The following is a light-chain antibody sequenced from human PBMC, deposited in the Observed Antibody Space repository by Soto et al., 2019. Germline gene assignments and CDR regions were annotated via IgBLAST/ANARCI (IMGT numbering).Light chain of an antibody. Sequence: SPMTPSPSTLSGTVGDRVTITCRASQTISSWLAWYQQKPGKAPKLLIYKASTLKSGVPSRFSGSGSGTEFTLTISSLQPDDFATYYCQHYNSYSEAFGQGTKVDIK. CDR1: QTISSW. V-gene: IGKV1-5*03. CDR2: KAS. J-gene: IGKJ1*01. CDR3: QHYNSYSEA.